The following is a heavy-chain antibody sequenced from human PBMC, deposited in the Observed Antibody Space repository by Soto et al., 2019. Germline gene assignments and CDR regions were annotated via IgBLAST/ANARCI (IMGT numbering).Heavy chain of an antibody. J-gene: IGHJ5*02. Sequence: ASVKVSCKASGYTFTRYTMYWVRQAPGQRLECMGWINAGNDNIKYSQKFQGRVTITTDTSASTAYMDLTSLRSEDTAVYYCAGEINVWFDPWGQGTLVTVSS. CDR2: INAGNDNI. CDR1: GYTFTRYT. V-gene: IGHV1-3*01. CDR3: AGEINVWFDP.